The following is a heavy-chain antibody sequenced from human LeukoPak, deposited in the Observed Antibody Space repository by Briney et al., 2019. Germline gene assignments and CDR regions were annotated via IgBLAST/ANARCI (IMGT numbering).Heavy chain of an antibody. CDR3: ARHRYYYDSSGYYLPHAFDI. CDR2: IFPGDSDT. Sequence: GESLKISCKGSGYIFTTYWIGWVRQMPGKGLEWMGIIFPGDSDTTYGPSFQGQVTISVDKSTTTAYLQWTSLKASDTAMYYCARHRYYYDSSGYYLPHAFDIWGQGTMVTVSS. CDR1: GYIFTTYW. J-gene: IGHJ3*02. V-gene: IGHV5-51*01. D-gene: IGHD3-22*01.